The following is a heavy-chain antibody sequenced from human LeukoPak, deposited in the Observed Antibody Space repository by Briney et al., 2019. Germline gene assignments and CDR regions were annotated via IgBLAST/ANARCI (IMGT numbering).Heavy chain of an antibody. CDR3: ARVTGSSADY. Sequence: GSLRLSCAASGFTFSSNGMYWVRQAPGKGLEWVSLIWYDGSKKYYVDSVKGRFTISRDNSKNTLYLQMDSLRAEDTAVYYCARVTGSSADYWGQGTLVTVSS. J-gene: IGHJ4*02. CDR1: GFTFSSNG. V-gene: IGHV3-33*07. CDR2: IWYDGSKK. D-gene: IGHD1-26*01.